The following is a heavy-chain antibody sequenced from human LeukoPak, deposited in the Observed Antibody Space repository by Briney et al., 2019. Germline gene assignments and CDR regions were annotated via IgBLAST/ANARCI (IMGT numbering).Heavy chain of an antibody. V-gene: IGHV4-39*01. J-gene: IGHJ4*02. D-gene: IGHD3/OR15-3a*01. CDR3: ARQTGSGLFILP. CDR2: TYYSGNT. Sequence: KASETLSLTCTVSGVSISSSNSYWGWIRQPPGKGLEWIGSTYYSGNTYYNAPLKSQVSISIDTSKNQFSLRLTSVTAADTAVYYCARQTGSGLFILPGGQGTLVTVSS. CDR1: GVSISSSNSY.